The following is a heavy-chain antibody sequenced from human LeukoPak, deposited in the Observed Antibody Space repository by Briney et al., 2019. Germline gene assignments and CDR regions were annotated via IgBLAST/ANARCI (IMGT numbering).Heavy chain of an antibody. CDR2: INPNSGGT. J-gene: IGHJ4*02. CDR1: GYTFTGYY. CDR3: ARFHLLNDY. Sequence: PSVKLSCKASGYTFTGYYMHWVRQAPGQGLEWMGWINPNSGGTNYAQKFQGRVTMTRDTYISTAYMELSRLRSHDTAVYYCARFHLLNDYWGQGTLVTVSS. D-gene: IGHD2-15*01. V-gene: IGHV1-2*02.